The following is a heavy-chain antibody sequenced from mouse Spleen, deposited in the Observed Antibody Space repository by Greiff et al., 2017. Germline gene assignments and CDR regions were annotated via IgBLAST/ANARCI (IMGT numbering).Heavy chain of an antibody. V-gene: IGHV1-5*01. CDR3: ARSLYGNYVGWFAY. Sequence: EVQLQQSGTVLARPGASVKMSCKASGYSFTSYWMHWVKQRPGQGLEWIGAIYPGNSDTSYNQKFKGKAKLTAVTSASTAYMELSSLTSEDSAVYYCARSLYGNYVGWFAYWGQGTLVTVSA. D-gene: IGHD2-1*01. J-gene: IGHJ3*01. CDR1: GYSFTSYW. CDR2: IYPGNSDT.